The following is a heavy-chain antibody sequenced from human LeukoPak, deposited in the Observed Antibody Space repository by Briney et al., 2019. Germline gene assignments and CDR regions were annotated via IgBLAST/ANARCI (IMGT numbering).Heavy chain of an antibody. CDR2: ISYSSSNI. V-gene: IGHV3-21*01. J-gene: IGHJ6*04. Sequence: GGSLRLSCAASGFTFDYHNMNWVRQAPGKGLEWVSSISYSSSNIYYADSVKGRFTISGDNAKNSLYLQMNSLRVEDTAVYYCAELGITMIGGVWGKGTTVTISS. CDR1: GFTFDYHN. D-gene: IGHD3-10*02. CDR3: AELGITMIGGV.